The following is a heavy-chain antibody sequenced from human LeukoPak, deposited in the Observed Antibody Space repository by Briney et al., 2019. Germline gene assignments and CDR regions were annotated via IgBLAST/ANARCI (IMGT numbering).Heavy chain of an antibody. J-gene: IGHJ4*02. V-gene: IGHV4-59*08. CDR3: ARQTPAGSGWYPFDF. CDR1: GGSISSYY. CDR2: IYYSGST. Sequence: PSETLSLTCTVSGGSISSYYWSWIRQPPGKGLEWIGYIYYSGSTNYNPSLKSRATISVDTSKNQFSLKLSSVTAADTAVYYCARQTPAGSGWYPFDFWGEGTLVTVSS. D-gene: IGHD6-19*01.